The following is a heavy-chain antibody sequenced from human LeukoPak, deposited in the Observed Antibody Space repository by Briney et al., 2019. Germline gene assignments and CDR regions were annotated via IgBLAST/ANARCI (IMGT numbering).Heavy chain of an antibody. V-gene: IGHV1-8*01. CDR1: GYTFTSYD. CDR3: ARNEPSHCSSTSCNLYYYYGMDV. D-gene: IGHD2-2*01. CDR2: MNPNSGNT. J-gene: IGHJ6*02. Sequence: ASVTVSCTASGYTFTSYDINWVRQATGQGLEWMGWMNPNSGNTGYAQKFQGRVTMTRNTSISTAYMELSSLRSEDTAVYYCARNEPSHCSSTSCNLYYYYGMDVWGQGTTVTVSS.